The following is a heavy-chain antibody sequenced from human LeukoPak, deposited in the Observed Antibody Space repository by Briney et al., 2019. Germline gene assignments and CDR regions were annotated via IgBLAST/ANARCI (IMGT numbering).Heavy chain of an antibody. V-gene: IGHV3-30*02. D-gene: IGHD6-19*01. CDR3: ASSRAVAGTVFDY. CDR2: IRYDGSNK. J-gene: IGHJ4*02. CDR1: GFTFSSYG. Sequence: GGSLRLSCAASGFTFSSYGMHWVRQAPGKGLEWVAFIRYDGSNKYYADSVKGRFTISRDNAKDPLYLQMNSLRAEDTAVYYCASSRAVAGTVFDYWGQGTLVTVSS.